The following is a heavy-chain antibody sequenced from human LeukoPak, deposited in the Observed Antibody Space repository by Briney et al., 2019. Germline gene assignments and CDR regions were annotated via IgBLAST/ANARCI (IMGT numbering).Heavy chain of an antibody. V-gene: IGHV1-18*01. J-gene: IGHJ6*02. CDR3: AREGHEYYYDSSGYPSVIHYGMDV. D-gene: IGHD3-22*01. CDR2: ISAYNGNT. Sequence: GASVKVSCKASGGTFSSYAISWVRQAPGQGLEWMGWISAYNGNTNYAQKLQGRVTMTTDTSTSTAYMELRSLRSDDTAVYYCAREGHEYYYDSSGYPSVIHYGMDVWGQGTTVTVSS. CDR1: GGTFSSYA.